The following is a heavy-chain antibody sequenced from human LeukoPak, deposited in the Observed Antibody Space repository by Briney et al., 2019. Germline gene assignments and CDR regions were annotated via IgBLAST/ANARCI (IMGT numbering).Heavy chain of an antibody. CDR3: ARGPYRVWRWGSYYQH. D-gene: IGHD3-10*01. CDR1: GGSISSGGYY. V-gene: IGHV4-31*03. Sequence: KPWETLSLTCTVSGGSISSGGYYWSWIRQHPGKGLEWIGYSSYTGSTNDNPSLKRRVTISVDTSKNQFSLMLSSVTAADTAVYYCARGPYRVWRWGSYYQHWGQGTLVTVSS. J-gene: IGHJ1*01. CDR2: SSYTGST.